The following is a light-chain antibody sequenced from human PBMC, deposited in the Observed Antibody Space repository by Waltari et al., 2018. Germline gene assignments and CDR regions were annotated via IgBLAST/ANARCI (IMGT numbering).Light chain of an antibody. J-gene: IGKJ2*01. V-gene: IGKV4-1*01. CDR1: QTLLYNSNNKNY. CDR2: WAS. CDR3: QQYYSAPYT. Sequence: DIVMTQSPDSLSVSLGERATINCKSSQTLLYNSNNKNYLAWYQQKPGQPPKLLVYWASTQESGVPDRIRGSGSGTDFTLTIDTLQTEDVAIYYCQQYYSAPYTFGQGTKLEI.